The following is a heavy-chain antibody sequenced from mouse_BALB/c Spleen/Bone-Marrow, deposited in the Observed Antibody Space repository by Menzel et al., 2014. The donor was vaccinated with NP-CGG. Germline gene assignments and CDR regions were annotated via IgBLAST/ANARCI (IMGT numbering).Heavy chain of an antibody. CDR3: ASLAWFAY. J-gene: IGHJ3*01. Sequence: ESGAELARPGASVKLSCKASGYTFISYWMQWVKQRPGQGLEWIGAIYPGDGDTRYTQKFKGKATLTADKSSNTVYMQLSSLASEDSAVYYCASLAWFAYWGQGTLVTVSA. V-gene: IGHV1-87*01. CDR1: GYTFISYW. CDR2: IYPGDGDT.